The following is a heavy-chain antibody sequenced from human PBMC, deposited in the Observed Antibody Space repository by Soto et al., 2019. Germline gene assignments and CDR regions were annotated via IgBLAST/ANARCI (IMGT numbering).Heavy chain of an antibody. CDR1: GYSFTSYW. J-gene: IGHJ6*02. CDR3: ARLTIAAAGTLYYYGMDV. CDR2: IDPSDSYT. V-gene: IGHV5-10-1*01. Sequence: GESLKISCKGSGYSFTSYWISWVRQMPGKGLEWMGRIDPSDSYTNYSPSFQGHVTISADKSISTAYLQWSSLKASDTAMYYCARLTIAAAGTLYYYGMDVWGQGTTVTSP. D-gene: IGHD6-13*01.